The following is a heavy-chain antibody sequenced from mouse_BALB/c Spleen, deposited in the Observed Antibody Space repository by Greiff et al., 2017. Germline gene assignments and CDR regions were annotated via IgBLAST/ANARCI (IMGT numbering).Heavy chain of an antibody. CDR1: GFTFSSYT. J-gene: IGHJ4*01. Sequence: EVKLVESGGGLVQPGGSLKLSCAASGFTFSSYTMSWVRQTPEKRLEWVAYISNGGGSTYYPDSVKGRFTISRDNAKNTLYLQMSSLKSEDTAMYYCAREAYGNYVGYAMDYWGQGTSVTVSS. V-gene: IGHV5-12-2*01. D-gene: IGHD2-10*02. CDR2: ISNGGGST. CDR3: AREAYGNYVGYAMDY.